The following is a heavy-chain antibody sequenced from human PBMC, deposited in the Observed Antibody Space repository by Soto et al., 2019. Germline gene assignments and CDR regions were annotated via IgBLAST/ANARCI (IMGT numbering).Heavy chain of an antibody. CDR1: GYTFTDKY. V-gene: IGHV1-46*01. J-gene: IGHJ3*01. Sequence: ASVKVSCKASGYTFTDKYMYWVRQAPGQGLEWMGIINPRAGDTTYAQNPQGRLTMSRDTSTTTAYMELSSLKPEDAAVYFCARWAPHYYPSVRRAFDVWGQGTMVTVSS. D-gene: IGHD3-22*01. CDR2: INPRAGDT. CDR3: ARWAPHYYPSVRRAFDV.